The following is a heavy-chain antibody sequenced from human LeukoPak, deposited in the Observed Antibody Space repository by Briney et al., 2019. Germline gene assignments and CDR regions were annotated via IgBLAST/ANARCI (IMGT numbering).Heavy chain of an antibody. CDR1: GYTFTGYY. V-gene: IGHV1-46*01. Sequence: VASVKVSCKASGYTFTGYYMHWVRQAPGQGLEWMGIINPSGGSTSYAQKFQGRVTMTRDMSTSTVYMELSSLRSEDTAVYYCARDGILTGHFDYWGQGTLVTVSS. D-gene: IGHD3-9*01. CDR3: ARDGILTGHFDY. J-gene: IGHJ4*02. CDR2: INPSGGST.